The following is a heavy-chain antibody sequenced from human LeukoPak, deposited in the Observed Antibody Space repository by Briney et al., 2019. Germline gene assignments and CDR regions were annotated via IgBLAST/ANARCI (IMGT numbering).Heavy chain of an antibody. Sequence: GGSLRLSCAASGFTFTNYGIHWVRLAPGKGLEWVAVISSDGSNKHYADSVKGRFTISRDDSKNTLYLQINSLRVDDTALYYCTTFDMWGQGTMVTVSS. CDR1: GFTFTNYG. CDR3: TTFDM. V-gene: IGHV3-30*03. J-gene: IGHJ3*02. CDR2: ISSDGSNK.